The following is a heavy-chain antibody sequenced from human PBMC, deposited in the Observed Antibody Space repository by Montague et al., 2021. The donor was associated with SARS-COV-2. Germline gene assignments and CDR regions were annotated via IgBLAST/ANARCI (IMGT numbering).Heavy chain of an antibody. CDR3: ARVHIVVVTAMRYFDL. Sequence: TLSLTCTVSGGSIRSGGYYWSWIRQHPGKGLEWIGYIYYSGSTYYNPSLKSRVTISVDTSKNQFSLKLSSVTAADTAVYYCARVHIVVVTAMRYFDLWGRGTLVTVSS. D-gene: IGHD2-21*02. J-gene: IGHJ2*01. V-gene: IGHV4-31*03. CDR1: GGSIRSGGYY. CDR2: IYYSGST.